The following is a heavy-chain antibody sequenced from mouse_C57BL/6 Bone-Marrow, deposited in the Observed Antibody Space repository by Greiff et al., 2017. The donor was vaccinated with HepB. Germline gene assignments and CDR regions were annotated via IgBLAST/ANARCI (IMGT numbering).Heavy chain of an antibody. CDR1: GYTFTSYW. J-gene: IGHJ3*01. V-gene: IGHV1-64*01. D-gene: IGHD1-1*01. CDR3: ARSPTLVAPVAY. Sequence: VQLQQPGAELVKPGASVKLSCKASGYTFTSYWMHWVKQRPGQGLEWIGMIHPNGGSTNYNEKFKSKATLTVDKSSSTAYMQLSSLTSEDSAVYYCARSPTLVAPVAYWGQGTLVTVSA. CDR2: IHPNGGST.